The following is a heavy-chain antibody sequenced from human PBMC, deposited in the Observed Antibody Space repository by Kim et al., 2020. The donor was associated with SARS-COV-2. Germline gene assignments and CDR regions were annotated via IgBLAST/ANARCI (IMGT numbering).Heavy chain of an antibody. CDR3: AAPYCSSTSCHDAFDI. V-gene: IGHV1-58*01. J-gene: IGHJ3*02. Sequence: AQKFQERVTITRDMSTSTAYMELSSLRSEDTAVYYCAAPYCSSTSCHDAFDIWGQGTMVTVSS. D-gene: IGHD2-2*01.